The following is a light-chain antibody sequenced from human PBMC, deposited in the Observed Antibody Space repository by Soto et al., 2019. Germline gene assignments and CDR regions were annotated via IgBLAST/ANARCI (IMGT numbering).Light chain of an antibody. CDR1: ESINRH. CDR2: AAS. CDR3: QQSYSTLSIT. Sequence: DIQMTQSPSSLSASVGDRVTITCRASESINRHLNWYQQKPGKAPKLLIYAASSLQNGVPSRFSGSGSGTDFTLTISNLQPEDFAAYYCQQSYSTLSITFGQGTRLEIK. V-gene: IGKV1-39*01. J-gene: IGKJ5*01.